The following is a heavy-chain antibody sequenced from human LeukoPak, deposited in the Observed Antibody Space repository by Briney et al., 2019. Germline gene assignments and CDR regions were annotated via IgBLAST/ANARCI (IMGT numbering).Heavy chain of an antibody. CDR3: ARSITMVRGASY. J-gene: IGHJ4*02. D-gene: IGHD3-10*01. CDR2: ISGSGGST. CDR1: GFTFSSYA. V-gene: IGHV3-23*01. Sequence: GSLRLSCAASGFTFSSYAMSWVRQAPGKGLEWVSAISGSGGSTYYADSVKGRFTISRDNSKNTLYLQMNSLRAEDTAVYYCARSITMVRGASYWGQGTLVTVSS.